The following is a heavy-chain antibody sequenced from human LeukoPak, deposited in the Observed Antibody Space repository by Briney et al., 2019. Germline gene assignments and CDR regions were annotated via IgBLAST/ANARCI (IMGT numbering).Heavy chain of an antibody. CDR2: IYYSGTT. CDR3: ATTYSYTSGGYDY. Sequence: PSETLSLTCTVSGGSISSSRYHWGWIRQPPGKGLEWIGSIYYSGTTFYNPSLKSRVTISVDTSKNQFSLKASSVTAADTAVYYCATTYSYTSGGYDYWGQGTLVIVSS. V-gene: IGHV4-39*01. CDR1: GGSISSSRYH. J-gene: IGHJ4*02. D-gene: IGHD5-18*01.